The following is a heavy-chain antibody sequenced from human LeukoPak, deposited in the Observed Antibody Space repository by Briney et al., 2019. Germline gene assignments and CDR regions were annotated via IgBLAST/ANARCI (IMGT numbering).Heavy chain of an antibody. D-gene: IGHD6-19*01. Sequence: GGSLRLSCAASGFTFSSYAMSWVRQAPGKGLEWVSAISGSGSSTYYADSVKGRFTISRDNSKNTLYLQMNSLRAEDTAVYYCAKDGYSSGWAFDYWGQGTLVTVSS. CDR2: ISGSGSST. CDR3: AKDGYSSGWAFDY. J-gene: IGHJ4*02. CDR1: GFTFSSYA. V-gene: IGHV3-23*01.